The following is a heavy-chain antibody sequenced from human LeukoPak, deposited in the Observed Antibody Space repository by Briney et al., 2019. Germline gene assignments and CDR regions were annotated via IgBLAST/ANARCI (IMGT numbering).Heavy chain of an antibody. D-gene: IGHD2-2*01. V-gene: IGHV3-23*01. Sequence: GGSLRLSCAVSGFTLSTYGMSWVRRAPGKGLEWVSAISGSGGSTYYADSVKGRFTISRDNSKNTLYLQMNSLRAEDTAVYYCAKESSTSLNYWGQGTLVTVSS. CDR1: GFTLSTYG. CDR2: ISGSGGST. J-gene: IGHJ4*02. CDR3: AKESSTSLNY.